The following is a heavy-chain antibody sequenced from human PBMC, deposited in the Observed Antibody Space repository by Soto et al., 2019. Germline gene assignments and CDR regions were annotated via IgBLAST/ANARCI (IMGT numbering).Heavy chain of an antibody. J-gene: IGHJ5*02. V-gene: IGHV3-23*01. CDR2: ISGSGGST. Sequence: GGSLRLSCAASGFTFSSYAMSWVRQAPGKGLEWVSAISGSGGSTYYADSVKGRFTISRDNSKNTLYLQMNSLRAEDTAVYYCVKAPPSSSWYGWFDPWGQGTLVTVSS. CDR1: GFTFSSYA. CDR3: VKAPPSSSWYGWFDP. D-gene: IGHD6-13*01.